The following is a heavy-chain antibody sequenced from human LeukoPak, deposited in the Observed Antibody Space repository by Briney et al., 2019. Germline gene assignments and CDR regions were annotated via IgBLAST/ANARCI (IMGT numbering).Heavy chain of an antibody. J-gene: IGHJ4*02. D-gene: IGHD6-19*01. Sequence: GGTLRLSCAASGYTFSRHGMNWVRQAPGKGLEWVSGISPSGDITYFADSVKGRFTISRDNAKNSLYLQMNSLRAEDTAVYYCATVQWLTLFDYWGQGTLVTVSS. CDR2: ISPSGDIT. V-gene: IGHV3-23*01. CDR1: GYTFSRHG. CDR3: ATVQWLTLFDY.